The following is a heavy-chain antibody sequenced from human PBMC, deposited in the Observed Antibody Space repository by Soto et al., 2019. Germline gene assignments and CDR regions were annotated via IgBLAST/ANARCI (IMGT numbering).Heavy chain of an antibody. V-gene: IGHV3-30-3*01. D-gene: IGHD1-26*01. CDR1: GFTFSGYA. CDR3: ARDGSGSYEWVFGY. J-gene: IGHJ4*02. Sequence: PGGSLRLSCVASGFTFSGYAMHWVRQAPGKGLEWVALISYDGSNKHYADSVKGRFTISRDISKNTLYLQMNSLRAEDTAVYYCARDGSGSYEWVFGYWGQGTQVTVSS. CDR2: ISYDGSNK.